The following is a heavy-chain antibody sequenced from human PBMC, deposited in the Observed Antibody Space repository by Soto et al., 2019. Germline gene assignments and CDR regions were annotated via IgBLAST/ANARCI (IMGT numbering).Heavy chain of an antibody. CDR3: ERAPVILVGPAATYYYYYGMDG. Sequence: ASVKVSCKASGYTFTGYYMHWVRQAPGQELEWMGWINPNSGGANYAQKFQGRVTMTRDTSISTAYMEPSRLRSDDTAVYYCERAPVILVGPAATYYYYYGMDGWGQGXTVTV. CDR1: GYTFTGYY. J-gene: IGHJ6*02. V-gene: IGHV1-2*02. D-gene: IGHD2-2*01. CDR2: INPNSGGA.